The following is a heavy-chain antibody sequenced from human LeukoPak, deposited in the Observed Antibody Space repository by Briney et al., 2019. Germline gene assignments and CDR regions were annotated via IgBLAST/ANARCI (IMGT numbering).Heavy chain of an antibody. CDR2: ISWNSGSI. CDR3: ATVAGSGDY. D-gene: IGHD6-19*01. CDR1: GFTFDDYA. V-gene: IGHV3-9*01. J-gene: IGHJ4*02. Sequence: PGGSLRLSCAASGFTFDDYAMHWVRQAPGKGLEWVSGISWNSGSIGYADSVKGRFTISRDNAKNSLYLQMNSLRAEDTAVYYCATVAGSGDYWGQGTLVTVSS.